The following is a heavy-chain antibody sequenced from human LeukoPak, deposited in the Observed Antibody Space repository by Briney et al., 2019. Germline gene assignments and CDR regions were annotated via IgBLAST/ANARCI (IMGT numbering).Heavy chain of an antibody. V-gene: IGHV4-38-2*01. CDR3: ARVSYRRYCSGGSCYHNWFDP. CDR1: GYSISSGYY. CDR2: TYHSGST. J-gene: IGHJ5*02. Sequence: SETLSLTCAVSGYSISSGYYWGWIRQPPGKGLEWIGSTYHSGSTYYNPSLKSRVTISVDTSKNQFSLKLSSVTAADTAVYYCARVSYRRYCSGGSCYHNWFDPWGQGTLVTVSS. D-gene: IGHD2-15*01.